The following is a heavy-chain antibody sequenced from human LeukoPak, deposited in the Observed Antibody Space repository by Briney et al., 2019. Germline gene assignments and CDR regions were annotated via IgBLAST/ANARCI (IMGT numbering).Heavy chain of an antibody. D-gene: IGHD3-22*01. V-gene: IGHV4-39*07. CDR3: ARADYDSSGYYYGCVDY. Sequence: SSETLSLTCTVSGGSISSSSYYWGWIRQPPGKGLEWIGSIYYSGSTYYNPSLKSRVTISVDTSKNQFSLKLSSVTAADTAVYYCARADYDSSGYYYGCVDYWGQGTLVTVSS. CDR1: GGSISSSSYY. CDR2: IYYSGST. J-gene: IGHJ4*02.